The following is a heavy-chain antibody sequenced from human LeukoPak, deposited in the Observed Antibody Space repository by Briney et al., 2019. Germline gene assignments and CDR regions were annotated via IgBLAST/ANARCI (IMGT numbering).Heavy chain of an antibody. CDR3: AKYVSSSRYGDDAFDI. J-gene: IGHJ3*02. V-gene: IGHV3-21*04. CDR2: ISGNTNYI. D-gene: IGHD6-13*01. CDR1: GFTFSSYN. Sequence: GGSLRLSCAASGFTFSSYNMNWVRQAPGKGLEWVSSISGNTNYIYYADSVKGRFTISRDNAKISLYLQMNSLRAEDTAVYYCAKYVSSSRYGDDAFDIWGQGTMVTVFS.